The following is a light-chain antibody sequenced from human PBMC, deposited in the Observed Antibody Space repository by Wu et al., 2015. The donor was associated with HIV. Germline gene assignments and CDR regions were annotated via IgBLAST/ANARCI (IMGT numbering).Light chain of an antibody. CDR3: QQYGSSPFT. V-gene: IGKV3-20*01. J-gene: IGKJ3*01. Sequence: EIVMTQSPATLSVSPGERATLSCRASQNVNSNLAWYQQKPGQAPRLLIYGASSRATGIPDRFSGSGSGTDFTLTISRLEPEDFAVYYCQQYGSSPFTFGPGTKVDIK. CDR1: QNVNSN. CDR2: GAS.